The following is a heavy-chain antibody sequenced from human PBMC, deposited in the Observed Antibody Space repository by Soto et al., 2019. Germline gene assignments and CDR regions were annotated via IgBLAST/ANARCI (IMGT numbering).Heavy chain of an antibody. CDR3: ARAINPFFYDY. V-gene: IGHV3-64*01. CDR2: ISSNGGST. J-gene: IGHJ4*02. D-gene: IGHD1-20*01. CDR1: WVTCSSFG. Sequence: WGSLRLCWAAVWVTCSSFGVRWVLQAAGKGLEYVSAISSNGGSTYYANSVKGRFTISRDNSKNTLYLQMGSLRAEDMAVYYCARAINPFFYDYWGQGTLVTVSS.